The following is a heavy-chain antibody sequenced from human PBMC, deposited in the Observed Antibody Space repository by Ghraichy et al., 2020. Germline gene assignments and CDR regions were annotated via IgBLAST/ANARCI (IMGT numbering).Heavy chain of an antibody. CDR1: GFTFSNYW. J-gene: IGHJ4*02. CDR2: IKQDGNEK. CDR3: ARDGDSDGWFSHPLLY. V-gene: IGHV3-7*03. Sequence: GGSLRLSCVASGFTFSNYWMTWVRQAPGKGLEWVANIKQDGNEKYHVDSVKGRFTISRDNAKNSLYLQMNSLRAEDTAVYYCARDGDSDGWFSHPLLYWGQGTLVTVSS. D-gene: IGHD6-19*01.